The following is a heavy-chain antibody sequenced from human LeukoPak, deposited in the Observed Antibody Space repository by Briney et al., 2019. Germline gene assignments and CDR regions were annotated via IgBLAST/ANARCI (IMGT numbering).Heavy chain of an antibody. J-gene: IGHJ4*02. CDR2: IYSGGST. D-gene: IGHD6-13*01. CDR3: ARVVRQQVEY. CDR1: GLTVSSNY. Sequence: PGGSLRLSCAASGLTVSSNYMSWVRRAPGKGLEWVSVIYSGGSTYYADSVKGRFTISRDNSKNTLYLQMNSLRAEDTAVYYCARVVRQQVEYWGQGTLVTVSS. V-gene: IGHV3-53*01.